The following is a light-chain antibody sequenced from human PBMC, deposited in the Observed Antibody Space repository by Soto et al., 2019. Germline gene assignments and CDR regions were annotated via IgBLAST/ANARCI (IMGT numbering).Light chain of an antibody. CDR1: QSVSSSY. J-gene: IGKJ5*01. CDR3: RQYGRSPPIT. V-gene: IGKV3-20*01. CDR2: GAS. Sequence: EIVLTQSPGTLSLSPGERATLSCRASQSVSSSYLAWYQQKPGQAPRLLIYGASSRATGIPDRFSGSGSGTDFILTISRLEPEDFAVYYCRQYGRSPPITFGQGTRLEIK.